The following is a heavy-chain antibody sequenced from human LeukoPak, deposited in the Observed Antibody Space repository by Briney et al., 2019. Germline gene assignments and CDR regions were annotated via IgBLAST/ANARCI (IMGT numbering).Heavy chain of an antibody. J-gene: IGHJ4*02. D-gene: IGHD3-22*01. CDR3: ARTKPDNSEIYN. CDR1: GYTFSTYD. CDR2: MNPNSGNT. V-gene: IGHV1-8*03. Sequence: ASVKVSCKASGYTFSTYDINWVRQAAGQGLEWMGWMNPNSGNTGYAQKFQGRLTITRIASISTVYMELSSLRSDDTAVYYCARTKPDNSEIYNWGQGTLVTVSS.